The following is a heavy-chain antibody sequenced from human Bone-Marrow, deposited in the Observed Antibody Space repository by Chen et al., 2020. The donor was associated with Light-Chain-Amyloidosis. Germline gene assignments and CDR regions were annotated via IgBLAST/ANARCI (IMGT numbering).Heavy chain of an antibody. CDR3: AKDISYDDILPGYPADAFDI. D-gene: IGHD3-9*01. CDR1: GFAFSRYA. Sequence: EVQLVESGGGLLQRGGSLSLSGAASGFAFSRYAMSWVRQAPGKGLEWVSTISGSGGSRYYGDSVKGRLTISRDNSKNALFLQMNSLRAEDTAVYYCAKDISYDDILPGYPADAFDIWGQGTMVTVSS. CDR2: ISGSGGSR. V-gene: IGHV3-23*04. J-gene: IGHJ3*02.